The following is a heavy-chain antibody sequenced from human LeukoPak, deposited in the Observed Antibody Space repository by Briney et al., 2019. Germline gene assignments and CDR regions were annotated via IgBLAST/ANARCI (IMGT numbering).Heavy chain of an antibody. CDR2: MNPDSGNT. Sequence: ASVKVSCKASGYTFTSYVINWVRQATGQGLEWMGWMNPDSGNTGYAQKFPGRVTMTRKTSISTAYMELSSLRSEDTAVYYCARGGGYSGYDSDYWGQGALVTVSS. V-gene: IGHV1-8*01. D-gene: IGHD5-12*01. J-gene: IGHJ4*02. CDR1: GYTFTSYV. CDR3: ARGGGYSGYDSDY.